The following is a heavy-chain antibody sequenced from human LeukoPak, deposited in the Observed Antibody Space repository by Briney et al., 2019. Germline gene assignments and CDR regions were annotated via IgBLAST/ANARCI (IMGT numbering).Heavy chain of an antibody. Sequence: GGSLRLSCAASVFSLCSNYMTWVRQAPGKGLEWVSLIYSGGSTYYADSVKGRFTISRDNSKNTLYLQMNSLRAEDTAVYYCASWPFYYGKSGYDYWGQGTLVTVSS. CDR3: ASWPFYYGKSGYDY. V-gene: IGHV3-66*01. J-gene: IGHJ4*02. CDR2: IYSGGST. CDR1: VFSLCSNY. D-gene: IGHD3-22*01.